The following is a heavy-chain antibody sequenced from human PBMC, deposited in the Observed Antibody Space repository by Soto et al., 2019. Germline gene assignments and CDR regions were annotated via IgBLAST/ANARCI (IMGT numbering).Heavy chain of an antibody. J-gene: IGHJ4*02. V-gene: IGHV1-46*03. CDR3: SRGLFTGDY. Sequence: QVQLVQSGAEVKKPGASVKVSCKASGYTFTSSYIHWVRQAPGQGLEWMAIINPMGGSTNYAQRFKGRVTLTMDTSASTVYMDLSSLRSDDTAVYYCSRGLFTGDYWGQGTLVTVSS. D-gene: IGHD3-16*01. CDR1: GYTFTSSY. CDR2: INPMGGST.